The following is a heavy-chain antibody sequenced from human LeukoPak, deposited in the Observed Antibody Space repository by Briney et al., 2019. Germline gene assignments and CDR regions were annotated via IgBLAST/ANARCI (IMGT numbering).Heavy chain of an antibody. CDR2: ISYDGSNK. CDR3: ARTRWFDP. V-gene: IGHV3-30-3*01. Sequence: PGGSLRLSCAASGFSFSSYEMYWVRQAPGKGLEWVAVISYDGSNKYYADSVKGRFTISRDNSRNTLYLQMNSLRAEDTAMYYCARTRWFDPWGQGTLVTVSS. J-gene: IGHJ5*02. CDR1: GFSFSSYE.